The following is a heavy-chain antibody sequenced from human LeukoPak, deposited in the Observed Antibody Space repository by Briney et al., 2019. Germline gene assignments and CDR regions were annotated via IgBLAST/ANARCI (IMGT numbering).Heavy chain of an antibody. V-gene: IGHV4-31*03. Sequence: SQTLSLTCTVSGGSISSGGYYWSWIRQHPGKGLEWIGYIYYSGSTYYNPSLKSRVTISVDTSKNQFSLKLSSVTAADTAVYYCARERRKTSIAAVGMDVWGQGTTVTVSS. J-gene: IGHJ6*02. CDR1: GGSISSGGYY. CDR3: ARERRKTSIAAVGMDV. CDR2: IYYSGST. D-gene: IGHD6-13*01.